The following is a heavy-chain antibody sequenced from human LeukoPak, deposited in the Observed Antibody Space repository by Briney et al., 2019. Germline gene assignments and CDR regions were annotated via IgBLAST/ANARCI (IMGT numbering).Heavy chain of an antibody. CDR3: ARENWRSKSIDFDS. D-gene: IGHD6-6*01. CDR2: IYYRGST. Sequence: SETLSLTCAVSGGPLTSYYWTWIRQPPGKGLEWIGFIYYRGSTNYNPSLESRVTISIDTSKNRFSLRLSSVTAADTAAYFCARENWRSKSIDFDSWGQGTLVTVSS. CDR1: GGPLTSYY. V-gene: IGHV4-59*12. J-gene: IGHJ4*02.